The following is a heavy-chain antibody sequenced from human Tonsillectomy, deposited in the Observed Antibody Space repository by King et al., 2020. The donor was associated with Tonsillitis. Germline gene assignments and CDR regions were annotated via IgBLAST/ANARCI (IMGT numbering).Heavy chain of an antibody. V-gene: IGHV4-34*01. CDR3: ARGGEPTVTDTTTHYYYYGMDV. J-gene: IGHJ6*02. Sequence: VQLPQWGAGLLKPSETLSLTCAVYGGSFSGYYWSWIRQPPGKGLEWIGEINHSGSTNYNPSLKSRVTISVDTSKNQFSLKLSSVTAADTAVYYCARGGEPTVTDTTTHYYYYGMDVWGQGTTVTVSS. CDR2: INHSGST. D-gene: IGHD4-17*01. CDR1: GGSFSGYY.